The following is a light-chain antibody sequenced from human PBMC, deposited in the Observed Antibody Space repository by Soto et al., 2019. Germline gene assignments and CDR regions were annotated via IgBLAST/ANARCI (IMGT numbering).Light chain of an antibody. CDR3: QQSYNTPPIT. Sequence: DIQMTQSPSSLSASVGDRVTITFRASQNINSYLNWYQHKPGKAPMLLIYAASSLQSGVPSRFSGSGSGTDFTLTISSLQPEDFATYYCQQSYNTPPITFGQGTRREIK. CDR2: AAS. J-gene: IGKJ5*01. V-gene: IGKV1-39*01. CDR1: QNINSY.